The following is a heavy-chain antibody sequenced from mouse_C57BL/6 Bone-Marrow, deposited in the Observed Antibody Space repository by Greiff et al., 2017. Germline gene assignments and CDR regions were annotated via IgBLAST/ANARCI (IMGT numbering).Heavy chain of an antibody. Sequence: VQLQQSGAELVKPGASVKISCKASGYTFTSYWMNWVNQRHGQGLEWIGDINPSSGDTNYNQKFKSKATLTVDKSSSTAYMELRSLTSEDSAVYYCANCEFVFAYWGQGTTVTVAS. V-gene: IGHV1-53*01. CDR2: INPSSGDT. J-gene: IGHJ2*01. CDR1: GYTFTSYW. CDR3: ANCEFVFAY.